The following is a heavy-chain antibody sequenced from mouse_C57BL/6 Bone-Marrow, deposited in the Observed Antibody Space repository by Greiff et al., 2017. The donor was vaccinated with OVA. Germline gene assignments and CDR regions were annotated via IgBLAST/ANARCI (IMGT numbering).Heavy chain of an antibody. CDR3: AREGYAMDY. CDR1: GFTFSSYA. J-gene: IGHJ4*01. CDR2: ISDGGSYT. V-gene: IGHV5-4*01. Sequence: EVKLVESGGGLVKPGGSLKLSCAASGFTFSSYAMSWVRQTPEKRLEWVATISDGGSYTYYPDNVKGRFTISRDKAKNNLYLQMSQLKAEDTAMYYCAREGYAMDYWGQGTSVTVSS.